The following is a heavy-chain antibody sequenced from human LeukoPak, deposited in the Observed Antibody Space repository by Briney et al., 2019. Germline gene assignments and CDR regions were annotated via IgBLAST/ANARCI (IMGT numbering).Heavy chain of an antibody. CDR1: GFTVSSSY. D-gene: IGHD3-22*01. J-gene: IGHJ3*02. Sequence: PGESLRLSCAASGFTVSSSYMSWVRQAPGKGLELVSVLYPGGSTYIADSVKGRFSISRDNSNNTLNLQMNSLRVEDTAVYYCARYYYDSSGSESNAFDIWGQGTMVTVSS. CDR2: LYPGGST. V-gene: IGHV3-66*01. CDR3: ARYYYDSSGSESNAFDI.